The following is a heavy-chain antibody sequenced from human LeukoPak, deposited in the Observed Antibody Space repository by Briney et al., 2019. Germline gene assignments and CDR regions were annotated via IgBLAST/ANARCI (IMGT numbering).Heavy chain of an antibody. V-gene: IGHV4-59*01. CDR3: ARVPYDFWSGPLYYYYYMDV. CDR2: IYYSGST. J-gene: IGHJ6*03. D-gene: IGHD3-3*01. Sequence: SETLSLTCTVSGGSISSYYWSWIRQPPGKGLEWIGYIYYSGSTNYNPSLKSRVTISVDTSKNQFSLKLSSVTAADTAVYYCARVPYDFWSGPLYYYYYMDVWGKGTTVTVSS. CDR1: GGSISSYY.